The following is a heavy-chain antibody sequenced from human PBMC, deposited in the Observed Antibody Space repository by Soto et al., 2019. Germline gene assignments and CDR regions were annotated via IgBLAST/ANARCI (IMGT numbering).Heavy chain of an antibody. CDR3: ARNSGSAGGLDV. D-gene: IGHD1-26*01. CDR2: INPSGGGT. V-gene: IGHV1-46*01. CDR1: GYTFTSKN. Sequence: AQLVQSGAEVRKPGASVEISCKASGYTFTSKNIHWVRQAPGPGLEWMGTINPSGGGTDYSQRFQGRVSMTRDKSASTVFLELTSLRSEDTAVYYCARNSGSAGGLDVLGQGTTVNVTS. J-gene: IGHJ6*02.